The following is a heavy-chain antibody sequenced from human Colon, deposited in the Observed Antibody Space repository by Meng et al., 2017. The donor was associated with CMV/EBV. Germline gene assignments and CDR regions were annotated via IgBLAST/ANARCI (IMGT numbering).Heavy chain of an antibody. J-gene: IGHJ4*02. CDR1: GFTFSNYG. D-gene: IGHD6-19*01. CDR3: AKVDESRGWEYFDY. V-gene: IGHV3-30*02. CDR2: IRADGSNK. Sequence: GGSLRLSCAASGFTFSNYGMHWVRQAPGKGLDWVAFIRADGSNKFYAESVKGRFTISRDISKNTLYLEMNSLRAADTAVYYCAKVDESRGWEYFDYWGQGTLVTVSS.